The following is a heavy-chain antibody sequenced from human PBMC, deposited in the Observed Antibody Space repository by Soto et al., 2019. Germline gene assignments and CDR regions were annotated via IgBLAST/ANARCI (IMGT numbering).Heavy chain of an antibody. CDR1: GGSFSGYY. J-gene: IGHJ6*02. Sequence: KTSETLSLTCAVYGGSFSGYYWSWIRQPPGKGLEWIGEINHSGSTNYNPSLKSRVTISVDTSKNQFSLKLSSVTAADTAVYYCARASYYYGSGSPQVGMDVWGQGTTVTVS. CDR3: ARASYYYGSGSPQVGMDV. CDR2: INHSGST. D-gene: IGHD3-10*01. V-gene: IGHV4-34*01.